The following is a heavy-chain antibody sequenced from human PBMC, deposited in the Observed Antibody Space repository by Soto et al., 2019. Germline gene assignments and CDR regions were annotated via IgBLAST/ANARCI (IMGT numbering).Heavy chain of an antibody. V-gene: IGHV4-34*01. CDR2: INHSGTT. CDR1: RGSFSGFY. Sequence: PSETLSLTCGVYRGSFSGFYCSWVRQTPWGGLEWIGEINHSGTTNYNPSFQNRVTISVDKSTNNFSLKMTSVTAADAAVYYCARGRGYVYGSNFYGLDVLGQGTTVTVSS. D-gene: IGHD3-10*01. CDR3: ARGRGYVYGSNFYGLDV. J-gene: IGHJ6*02.